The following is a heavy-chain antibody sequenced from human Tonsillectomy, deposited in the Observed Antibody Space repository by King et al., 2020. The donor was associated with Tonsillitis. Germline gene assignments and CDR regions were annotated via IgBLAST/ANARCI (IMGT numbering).Heavy chain of an antibody. V-gene: IGHV1-3*01. CDR2: INAAIGDT. CDR3: ARAPLVVPADMDY. D-gene: IGHD2-2*01. Sequence: QLVQSGAEVKKPGASVKVSCKASGYTFSAYSMHWVRQAPGQGLEWMGWINAAIGDTKYSQKFQGRVTISKDTSASTASMELTSLISEDTAVYYCARAPLVVPADMDYWGQGTLVTVSS. CDR1: GYTFSAYS. J-gene: IGHJ4*02.